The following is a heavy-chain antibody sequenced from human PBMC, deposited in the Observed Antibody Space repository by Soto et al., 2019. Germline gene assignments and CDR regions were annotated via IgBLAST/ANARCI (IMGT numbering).Heavy chain of an antibody. D-gene: IGHD2-2*02. CDR3: ATVGLLAYCSGNSCYRFDY. V-gene: IGHV3-74*01. CDR2: INTDGSST. Sequence: GGSLRLSCAASGFTFSTYWMHWFRQTPGKGLVWVSRINTDGSSTTYSDSVKGRFTISRDNAKNTLYLQMNSLRAEDTAVYYCATVGLLAYCSGNSCYRFDYWGLGTMVNVSS. J-gene: IGHJ4*02. CDR1: GFTFSTYW.